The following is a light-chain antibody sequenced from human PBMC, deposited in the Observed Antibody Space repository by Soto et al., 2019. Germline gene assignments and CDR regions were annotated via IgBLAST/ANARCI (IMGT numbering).Light chain of an antibody. CDR3: SSYTSSSPPDV. CDR2: DVS. Sequence: PASLSGSPGQPITISCTGTSSDVGGYNYVSWYQQHPGKAPKLMIYDVSNRLSGVCNRVSDSTSVNTASLTISGVQAKDEADYSGSSYTSSSPPDVFGTGTKVTV. CDR1: SSDVGGYNY. J-gene: IGLJ1*01. V-gene: IGLV2-14*01.